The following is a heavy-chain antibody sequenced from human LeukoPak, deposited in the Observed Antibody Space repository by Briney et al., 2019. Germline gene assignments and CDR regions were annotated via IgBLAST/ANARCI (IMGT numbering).Heavy chain of an antibody. J-gene: IGHJ3*02. CDR1: GGSISSYY. V-gene: IGHV4-4*07. Sequence: SETLSLTCTVSGGSISSYYWSWIRQPAGKGLEWIGRIYTSGSTNYNPSFKSRVTMSVDTSKNQFSLKLSSVTAADTAVYYCARDKDYSNYGAFDIWGQGTMVTVSS. CDR2: IYTSGST. CDR3: ARDKDYSNYGAFDI. D-gene: IGHD4-11*01.